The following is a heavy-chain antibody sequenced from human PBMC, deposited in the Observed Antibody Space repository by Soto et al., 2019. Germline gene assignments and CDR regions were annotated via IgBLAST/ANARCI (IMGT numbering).Heavy chain of an antibody. D-gene: IGHD3-22*01. V-gene: IGHV3-23*01. Sequence: GGSLRLSCAASGFTVRSYALSWGRPGRGEGVGWVSAISGSGGSTYYADSGKGRFTISRDNSKNTLYLQMDSLRAEDTAVYYCAKSADYYDSSRYDYWGQGTLVTVSS. CDR3: AKSADYYDSSRYDY. CDR1: GFTVRSYA. CDR2: ISGSGGST. J-gene: IGHJ4*02.